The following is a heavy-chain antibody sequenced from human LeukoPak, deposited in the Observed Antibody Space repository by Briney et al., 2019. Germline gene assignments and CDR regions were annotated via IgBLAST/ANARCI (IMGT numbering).Heavy chain of an antibody. CDR2: IYYSGST. Sequence: SETLSLTCTVSGGSISSYYWSWIRQPPGKGLEWLGYIYYSGSTNYNPSLKSRVTISVDTSKNQFSLKLSSVTAADTAVYYCARGTPFDYWGQGTLVTVSS. CDR1: GGSISSYY. V-gene: IGHV4-59*01. CDR3: ARGTPFDY. D-gene: IGHD2-2*01. J-gene: IGHJ4*02.